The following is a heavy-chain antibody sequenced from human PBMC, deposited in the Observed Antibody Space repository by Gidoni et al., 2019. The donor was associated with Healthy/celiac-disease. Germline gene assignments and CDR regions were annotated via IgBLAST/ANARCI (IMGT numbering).Heavy chain of an antibody. J-gene: IGHJ4*02. CDR1: AGTFSSYA. Sequence: QVQLVQSGAEVKTPGSSVKVACKASAGTFSSYATSRVRQAPGQGLEWRGGVIPIFGTANYAQKCQGRVTITADESTSTAYMELSSLRSEDTAVYYCARDHDSTFDYWGQGTLVTVSS. CDR2: VIPIFGTA. V-gene: IGHV1-69*01. D-gene: IGHD3-22*01. CDR3: ARDHDSTFDY.